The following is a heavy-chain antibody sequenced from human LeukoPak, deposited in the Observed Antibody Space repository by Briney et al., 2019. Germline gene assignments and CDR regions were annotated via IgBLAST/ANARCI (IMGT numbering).Heavy chain of an antibody. Sequence: PETLSLTCTVSGGSISSYYWSWIRQPPGKGLEWIGYIYYSGSTNYNPSLKSRVTISVDTSKNQLSLKLSSVTAADTAVYYCARSGGYYPARNWFDPWGQGTLVTVSS. J-gene: IGHJ5*02. CDR3: ARSGGYYPARNWFDP. CDR1: GGSISSYY. CDR2: IYYSGST. V-gene: IGHV4-59*01. D-gene: IGHD3-22*01.